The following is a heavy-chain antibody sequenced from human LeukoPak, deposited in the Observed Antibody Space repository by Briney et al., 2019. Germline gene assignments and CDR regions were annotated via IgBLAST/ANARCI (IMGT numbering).Heavy chain of an antibody. CDR3: ARKNDSSHVGVFDY. J-gene: IGHJ4*02. Sequence: SETLSLTCTVSGGLISSYYWSWIRQPPGKGLEWIGYIYYSGSTNYNPSLKSRVIISVDTSKNQFSLKLSSVTAADTAVYYCARKNDSSHVGVFDYWGQGTLVTVSS. CDR2: IYYSGST. CDR1: GGLISSYY. D-gene: IGHD3-22*01. V-gene: IGHV4-59*12.